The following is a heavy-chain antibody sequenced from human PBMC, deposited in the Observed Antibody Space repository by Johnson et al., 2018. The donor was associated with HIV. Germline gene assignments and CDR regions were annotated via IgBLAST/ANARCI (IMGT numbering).Heavy chain of an antibody. Sequence: QVQLVESGGGVVRPGGSLRLSCAASQFTFSSYWMHWVRQAPGKGLEWVSLISWDGGSTYYADSVKGRFTISRDNSKNTLYLQMNSLRAEDTAVYYCAKLPGANYDILTGYYGGDAFDIWGQGTMVTVSS. D-gene: IGHD3-9*01. V-gene: IGHV3-NL1*01. J-gene: IGHJ3*02. CDR2: ISWDGGST. CDR1: QFTFSSYW. CDR3: AKLPGANYDILTGYYGGDAFDI.